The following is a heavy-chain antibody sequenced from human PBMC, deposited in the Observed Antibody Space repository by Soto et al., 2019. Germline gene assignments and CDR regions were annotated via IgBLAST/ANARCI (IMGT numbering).Heavy chain of an antibody. CDR3: ARRWQWLASNYFDY. J-gene: IGHJ4*02. CDR1: GGSFSGYY. D-gene: IGHD6-19*01. CDR2: INHSGST. Sequence: QVQLQQWGAGLLKPSETLSLTCAVYGGSFSGYYWSWIRQPPGKGLEWIGEINHSGSTNYNPSLKSRVTISVDTSKNQFCLKLSSVTAADTAVYYCARRWQWLASNYFDYWGQGTLVTVSS. V-gene: IGHV4-34*01.